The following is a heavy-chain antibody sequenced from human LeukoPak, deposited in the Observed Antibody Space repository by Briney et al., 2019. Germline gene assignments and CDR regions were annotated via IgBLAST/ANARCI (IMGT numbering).Heavy chain of an antibody. V-gene: IGHV3-30*19. CDR2: ISYDGSNK. Sequence: GGSLRLSCAASGFNFRNYGMHWVRQAPGKGLEWVAVISYDGSNKYYADSVKGRFTISRVNSKNTLYLQMNSLRAEDTAVYYCARVLNYYDSSGYYFSYWGQGTLVTVSS. CDR3: ARVLNYYDSSGYYFSY. J-gene: IGHJ4*02. D-gene: IGHD3-22*01. CDR1: GFNFRNYG.